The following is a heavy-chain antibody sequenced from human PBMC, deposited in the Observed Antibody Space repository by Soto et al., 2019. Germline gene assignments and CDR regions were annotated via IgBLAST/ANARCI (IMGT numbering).Heavy chain of an antibody. CDR3: ARNPYYYDSSGYDAFDI. D-gene: IGHD3-22*01. CDR2: ISYDGSNK. J-gene: IGHJ3*02. CDR1: GFTFSSYA. V-gene: IGHV3-30-3*01. Sequence: QVQLVESGGGVVQPGRSLRLSCAASGFTFSSYAMHWVRQAPGKGLEWVAVISYDGSNKYYADSVKGRFTISRDNSKNXXYLQMNSLRAEDTAVYYCARNPYYYDSSGYDAFDIWGQGTMVTVSS.